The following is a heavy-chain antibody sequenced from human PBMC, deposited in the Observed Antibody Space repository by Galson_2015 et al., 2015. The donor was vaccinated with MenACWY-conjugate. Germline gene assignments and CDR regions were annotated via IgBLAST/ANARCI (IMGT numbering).Heavy chain of an antibody. CDR2: ISSSSGYR. CDR3: TRGGAAENDY. D-gene: IGHD6-13*01. Sequence: SLRLSCAASGFNFGSYSMNWVRQAPGKGLEWVSAISSSSGYRYYGDSVKGRVFVSRDNDKNSLFLQLNSLRVDDTAVYYCTRGGAAENDYWGPG. CDR1: GFNFGSYS. V-gene: IGHV3-21*01. J-gene: IGHJ4*02.